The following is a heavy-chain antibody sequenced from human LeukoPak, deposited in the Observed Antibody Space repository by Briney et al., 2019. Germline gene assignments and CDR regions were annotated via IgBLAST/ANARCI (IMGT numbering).Heavy chain of an antibody. D-gene: IGHD5-24*01. CDR1: GFTFSSYA. CDR2: ISGSGGST. V-gene: IGHV3-23*01. Sequence: PGGSLRLSCAASGFTFSSYAMSWVRQAPGKGLEWVPAISGSGGSTYYADSVKGRFTISRDNSKNTLYLQMNSLRAEDTAVYYCAKDTMATILADYFDYWGQGTLVTVSS. J-gene: IGHJ4*02. CDR3: AKDTMATILADYFDY.